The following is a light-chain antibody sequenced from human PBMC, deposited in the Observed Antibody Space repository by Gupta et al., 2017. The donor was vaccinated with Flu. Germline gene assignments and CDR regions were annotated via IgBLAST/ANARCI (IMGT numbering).Light chain of an antibody. CDR1: QSILYSSNNKNY. CDR2: WAS. V-gene: IGKV4-1*01. J-gene: IGKJ4*01. CDR3: QQDYSTPT. Sequence: DIVMTQSPDSLAVSLGERATINCKSSQSILYSSNNKNYLAWYQQKPGQPPKLLIYWASTRESGVPDRFRGSGSGTDFTLTISSLQAEDVAVYYCQQDYSTPTFGGGTKVEIK.